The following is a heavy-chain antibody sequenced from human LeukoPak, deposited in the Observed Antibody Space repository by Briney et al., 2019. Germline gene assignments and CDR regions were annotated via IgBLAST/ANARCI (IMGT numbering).Heavy chain of an antibody. V-gene: IGHV5-51*01. Sequence: GESLKISCKGSGYSFTSYWIGWVRQMPGKGLEWMGIIYPGDSDTRYSPSFQGQVTISADKSISTAYLQWSSLKASDTVMYYCARHQPKKSAPRGYYFDYWGQGTLVTVSS. J-gene: IGHJ4*02. CDR1: GYSFTSYW. CDR2: IYPGDSDT. CDR3: ARHQPKKSAPRGYYFDY. D-gene: IGHD6-6*01.